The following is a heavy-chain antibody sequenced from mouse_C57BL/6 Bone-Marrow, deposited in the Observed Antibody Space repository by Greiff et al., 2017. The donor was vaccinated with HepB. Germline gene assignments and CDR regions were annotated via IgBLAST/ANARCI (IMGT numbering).Heavy chain of an antibody. Sequence: VQVVESGAELVRPGTSVKVSCKASGYAFTNYLLEWVKQRPGQGLEWIGVINPGSGGTNYNEKFKGKATLTADKSSSTAYMQLSSLTSEDSAVYFCADSAGGAMDYWGQGTSVTVSS. CDR3: ADSAGGAMDY. D-gene: IGHD3-2*02. V-gene: IGHV1-54*01. J-gene: IGHJ4*01. CDR2: INPGSGGT. CDR1: GYAFTNYL.